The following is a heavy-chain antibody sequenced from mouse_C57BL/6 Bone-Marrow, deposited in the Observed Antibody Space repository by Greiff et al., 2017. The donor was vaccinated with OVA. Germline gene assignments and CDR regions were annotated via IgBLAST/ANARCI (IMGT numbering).Heavy chain of an antibody. CDR2: ISSGSSTI. CDR1: GFTFSDYG. J-gene: IGHJ3*01. Sequence: EVKLVESGGGLVKPGGSLKLSCAASGFTFSDYGMHWVRQAPEKGLEWVAYISSGSSTIYYADTVKGRFTISRDNAKNTLFLQMTSLRSEDTAMYYGARDDGSGFAYWGQGTLVTVSA. CDR3: ARDDGSGFAY. D-gene: IGHD2-12*01. V-gene: IGHV5-17*01.